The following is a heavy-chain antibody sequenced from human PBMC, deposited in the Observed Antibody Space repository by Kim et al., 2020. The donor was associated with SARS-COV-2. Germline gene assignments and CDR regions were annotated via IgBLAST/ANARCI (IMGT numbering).Heavy chain of an antibody. J-gene: IGHJ1*01. Sequence: SVKVSCKASGGTFSSYAISWVRQAPGQGLEWMGGIIPIFGTANYAQKFQGRVTITADESTSTAYMELSSLRSEDTAVYYCARSYYDSSGYYRAEYFQHWGQGTLVTVSS. CDR3: ARSYYDSSGYYRAEYFQH. D-gene: IGHD3-22*01. CDR2: IIPIFGTA. CDR1: GGTFSSYA. V-gene: IGHV1-69*13.